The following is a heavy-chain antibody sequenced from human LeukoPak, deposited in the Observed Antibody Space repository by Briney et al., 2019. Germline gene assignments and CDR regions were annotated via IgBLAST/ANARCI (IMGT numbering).Heavy chain of an antibody. V-gene: IGHV3-30*04. Sequence: GGSLRLSCAASGFTFSSYAMHWVRQAPGKGLEWVAVISYDGSNKYYADSVKGRFTISRDNSKDTLYLQMYSLRAEDTAVYYCARPIVFTPPAGIPDYWGQGTLVTVSS. D-gene: IGHD2-2*02. J-gene: IGHJ4*02. CDR2: ISYDGSNK. CDR1: GFTFSSYA. CDR3: ARPIVFTPPAGIPDY.